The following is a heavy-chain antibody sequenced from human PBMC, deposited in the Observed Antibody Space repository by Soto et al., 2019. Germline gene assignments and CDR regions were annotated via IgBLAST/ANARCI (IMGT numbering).Heavy chain of an antibody. Sequence: SETLSLTCAVSGYSISSGYYWGWIRQPPGKGLEWVGNIHHSGSAYYNPSLKSRVTISIDTSKNQFSLKLISVTAADTAVYYCARAGDTMVRGVIIMNYYGMDVWGQGTTVTVSS. J-gene: IGHJ6*02. CDR3: ARAGDTMVRGVIIMNYYGMDV. D-gene: IGHD3-10*01. CDR2: IHHSGSA. CDR1: GYSISSGYY. V-gene: IGHV4-38-2*01.